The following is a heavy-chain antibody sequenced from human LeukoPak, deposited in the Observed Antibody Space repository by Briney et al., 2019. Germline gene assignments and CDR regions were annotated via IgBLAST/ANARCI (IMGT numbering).Heavy chain of an antibody. D-gene: IGHD3-10*01. V-gene: IGHV3-74*01. CDR2: INSGGSST. J-gene: IGHJ4*02. CDR3: ARDRGSTFDY. CDR1: GFTFSSYW. Sequence: GGSLRLSCAASGFTFSSYWMHWVRQAPGKGLAWVSSINSGGSSTTYADSVKGRFTISRDNAKNTLYLQMNSLRAEDTAVYYCARDRGSTFDYWGQGTLVTVSS.